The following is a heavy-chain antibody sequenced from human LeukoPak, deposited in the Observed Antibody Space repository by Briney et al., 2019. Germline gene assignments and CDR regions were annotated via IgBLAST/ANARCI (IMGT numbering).Heavy chain of an antibody. CDR3: ARDLGIPFFDY. J-gene: IGHJ4*02. V-gene: IGHV3-66*01. CDR1: GFTVSSNY. Sequence: GGSLRLSCAASGFTVSSNYMSWVRQAPGKGLEWVSVIYSGGSTYYADSVKGRFTISRDNSKNTLYLQMNSLRAEDTAMYYCARDLGIPFFDYWGQGTLVTVSS. CDR2: IYSGGST. D-gene: IGHD1-14*01.